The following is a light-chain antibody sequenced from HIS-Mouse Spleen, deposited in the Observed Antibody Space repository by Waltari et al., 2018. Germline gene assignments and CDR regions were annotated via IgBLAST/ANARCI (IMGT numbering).Light chain of an antibody. CDR1: SSDVGGYNY. V-gene: IGLV2-8*01. CDR2: EVS. Sequence: QSALTQPPSASGSPGQSVTISCTGTSSDVGGYNYVSWNQQHPDKAPKLMIYEVSKRPSGVPDRFSGSKSGNTASLTVSGLQAEDEADYYCSSYAGSNNSLYVFGTGTKVTVL. CDR3: SSYAGSNNSLYV. J-gene: IGLJ1*01.